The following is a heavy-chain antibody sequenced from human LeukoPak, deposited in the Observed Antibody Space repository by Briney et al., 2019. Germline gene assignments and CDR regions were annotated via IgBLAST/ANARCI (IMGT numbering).Heavy chain of an antibody. CDR2: IKQDGSEK. CDR1: GFTFSSYW. Sequence: GGSLRLSCAASGFTFSSYWMSWVRQAPGKGREWVANIKQDGSEKYYVDSVKGRFTISRDNAKNSLYLQMNSLRAEDTAVYYCARDRVTEWYYYYYYMDVWGKGTTVTVSS. CDR3: ARDRVTEWYYYYYYMDV. V-gene: IGHV3-7*01. D-gene: IGHD3-3*01. J-gene: IGHJ6*03.